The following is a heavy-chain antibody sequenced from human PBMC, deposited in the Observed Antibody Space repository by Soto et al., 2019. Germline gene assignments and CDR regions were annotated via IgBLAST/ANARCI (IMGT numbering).Heavy chain of an antibody. V-gene: IGHV1-2*02. CDR3: ARERGGYSGYGGDFDY. J-gene: IGHJ4*02. Sequence: QVQLVQSGAEVKKPGASVKVSCKASGYTFTGYYMHWVRQAPGQGLEWMGWINPNSGGTNYAQKLQGRVTMTRDTSISTAYLELSRLRSDDTAVYYCARERGGYSGYGGDFDYWGQGTLVTVSS. D-gene: IGHD5-12*01. CDR2: INPNSGGT. CDR1: GYTFTGYY.